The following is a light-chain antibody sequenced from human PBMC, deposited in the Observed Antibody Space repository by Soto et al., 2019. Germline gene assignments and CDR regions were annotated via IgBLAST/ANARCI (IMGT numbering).Light chain of an antibody. CDR1: QVISTS. CDR2: AAS. J-gene: IGKJ1*01. CDR3: QQYNNWPLT. Sequence: DIQLTQSPSFLSPSIGESVTITCRASQVISTSLAWYQVKPGKAPKLLIYAASTRATGLPARFSGSGSGTEFTLTISSLQSEDFAVYSCQQYNNWPLTFGQGTKVDIK. V-gene: IGKV1-9*01.